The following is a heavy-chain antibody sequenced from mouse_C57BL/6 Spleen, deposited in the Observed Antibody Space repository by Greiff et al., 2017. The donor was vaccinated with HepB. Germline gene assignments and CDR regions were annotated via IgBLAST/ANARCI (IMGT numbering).Heavy chain of an antibody. D-gene: IGHD1-1*01. J-gene: IGHJ2*01. V-gene: IGHV1-80*01. Sequence: VQLQQSGAELVKPGASVKISCKASGYAFSSYWMNWVKQRPGKGLEWIGQIYPGDGDTNYNGKFKGKATLTADKSSSTAYMQLSSLTSEDSAVYFCARATITTVVAHFDYWGQGTTLTVSS. CDR3: ARATITTVVAHFDY. CDR1: GYAFSSYW. CDR2: IYPGDGDT.